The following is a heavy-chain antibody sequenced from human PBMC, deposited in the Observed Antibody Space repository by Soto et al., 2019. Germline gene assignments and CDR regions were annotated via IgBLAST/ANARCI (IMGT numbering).Heavy chain of an antibody. V-gene: IGHV3-49*03. J-gene: IGHJ3*02. Sequence: GGSLRLSCTASGFTFGDYAMSWFRQAPGKGLEWVGFIRSKAYGGTTEYAASVKGRFTISRDDSKSIAYLQMNSLKTEDTAVYYCTRDRSYCSSTSCYHVGHHDAFDIWGQGTMVTVSS. CDR1: GFTFGDYA. CDR3: TRDRSYCSSTSCYHVGHHDAFDI. CDR2: IRSKAYGGTT. D-gene: IGHD2-2*01.